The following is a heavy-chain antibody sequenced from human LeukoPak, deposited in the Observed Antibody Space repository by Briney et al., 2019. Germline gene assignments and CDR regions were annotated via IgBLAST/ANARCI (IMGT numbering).Heavy chain of an antibody. CDR2: INHSGST. V-gene: IGHV4-34*01. CDR1: GGSYSGYY. Sequence: SETLSLTCAVYGGSYSGYYWSWIRQPPGKGREWIGEINHSGSTNYNPSLKSRVTISVDTSKNQFSLKLSSVTAADTAVYYCARGRGVVVPAAIRGANWFDPWGQGTLVTVSS. D-gene: IGHD2-2*01. J-gene: IGHJ5*02. CDR3: ARGRGVVVPAAIRGANWFDP.